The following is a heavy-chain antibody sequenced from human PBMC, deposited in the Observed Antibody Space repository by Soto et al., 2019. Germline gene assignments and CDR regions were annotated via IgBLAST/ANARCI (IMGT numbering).Heavy chain of an antibody. CDR1: GFTFSSYW. CDR2: INSDGSST. J-gene: IGHJ6*02. CDR3: ARDRQLPYYYYYGMDV. D-gene: IGHD2-2*01. V-gene: IGHV3-74*01. Sequence: PGGSLRLSCAASGFTFSSYWMHWVRQAPGKGLVWVSRINSDGSSTSYADPVKGRFTISRDNAKNTLYLQMNSLRAEDTAVYYCARDRQLPYYYYYGMDVWGQGTTVTVSS.